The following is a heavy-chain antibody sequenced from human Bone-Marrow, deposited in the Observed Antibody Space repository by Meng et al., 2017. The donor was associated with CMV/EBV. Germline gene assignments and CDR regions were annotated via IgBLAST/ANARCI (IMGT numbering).Heavy chain of an antibody. V-gene: IGHV4-34*01. CDR3: ARENYYDSSGYWDY. D-gene: IGHD3-22*01. CDR1: GASFSGYY. Sequence: SETLSLTCAVQGASFSGYYWRWIRQPPGKGLEWIGEINHSGSTNYNPSLKSRVTISGDTSKNQFSLKLSSVTAADTAVYYCARENYYDSSGYWDYWGQGTLVTVSS. CDR2: INHSGST. J-gene: IGHJ4*02.